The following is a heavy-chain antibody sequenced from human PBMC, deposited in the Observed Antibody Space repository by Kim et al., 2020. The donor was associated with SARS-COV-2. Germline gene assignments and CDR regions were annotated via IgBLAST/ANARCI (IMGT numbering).Heavy chain of an antibody. CDR1: GYSFTSYW. V-gene: IGHV5-51*01. J-gene: IGHJ3*02. CDR3: AVQGEDDAFDI. D-gene: IGHD3-16*01. Sequence: GESLKISCKGSGYSFTSYWIGWVRQMPGEGLEWLGIIYPADSDTRYSPSFQGQVTISADKSISTAYLQWSSLKASDTAMYYCAVQGEDDAFDIWGQGTMVTVSS. CDR2: IYPADSDT.